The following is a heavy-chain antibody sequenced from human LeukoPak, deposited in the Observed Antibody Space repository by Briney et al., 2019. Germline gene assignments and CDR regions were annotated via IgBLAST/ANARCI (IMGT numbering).Heavy chain of an antibody. CDR1: GFTFSSYA. CDR2: ISYDGSNK. Sequence: GGSLRLSCAASGFTFSSYAMSWVRQAPGKGLEWVAVISYDGSNKYYADSVKGRFTISRDNSKNTLYLQMNSLRAEDTAVYYCAKALHAHYDFWSGYPYYYYGMDVWGQGTTVTVSS. D-gene: IGHD3-3*01. V-gene: IGHV3-30*18. CDR3: AKALHAHYDFWSGYPYYYYGMDV. J-gene: IGHJ6*02.